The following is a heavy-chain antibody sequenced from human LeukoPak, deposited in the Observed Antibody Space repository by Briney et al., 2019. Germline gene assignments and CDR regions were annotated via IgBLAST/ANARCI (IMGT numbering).Heavy chain of an antibody. V-gene: IGHV3-7*01. J-gene: IGHJ6*04. Sequence: GGSLRLSCAASGFTFSSNWMSWVRQAPGKGLEWVADIKEDGSEKYYVESVKGRFTISRDNAKNSLYLQMDSLRAEDTAVYYCARGPVWGKGTTVTVSS. CDR3: ARGPV. CDR2: IKEDGSEK. CDR1: GFTFSSNW.